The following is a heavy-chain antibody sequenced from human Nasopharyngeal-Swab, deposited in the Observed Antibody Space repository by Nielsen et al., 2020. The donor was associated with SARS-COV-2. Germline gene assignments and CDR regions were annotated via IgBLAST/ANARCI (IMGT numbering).Heavy chain of an antibody. D-gene: IGHD2-15*01. J-gene: IGHJ5*02. Sequence: ASVKVSCKASGYTFTRYYIHWVRQAPGQGLEWMGIINPGGGSARYSQNFQGRVTMTRDTSTSTVYMELSSLRSEDTAVYYCARGGDPREVVAATDCFDPWGQGTRATVSS. CDR2: INPGGGSA. V-gene: IGHV1-46*01. CDR1: GYTFTRYY. CDR3: ARGGDPREVVAATDCFDP.